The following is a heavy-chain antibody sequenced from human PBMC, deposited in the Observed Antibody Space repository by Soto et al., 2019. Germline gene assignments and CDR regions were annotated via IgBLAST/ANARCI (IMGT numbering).Heavy chain of an antibody. J-gene: IGHJ3*02. CDR3: ARGGSNDWQVAFDI. Sequence: SETLSLTCVVSGGSFSTYYYNWIRQSPGKGLEWIGEINHSGSNNYSPSLKSRVTMSLDTSKDQFSLKLTSVTAADTAVYYCARGGSNDWQVAFDIWGQGTMVTVSS. CDR1: GGSFSTYY. V-gene: IGHV4-34*01. CDR2: INHSGSN. D-gene: IGHD3-9*01.